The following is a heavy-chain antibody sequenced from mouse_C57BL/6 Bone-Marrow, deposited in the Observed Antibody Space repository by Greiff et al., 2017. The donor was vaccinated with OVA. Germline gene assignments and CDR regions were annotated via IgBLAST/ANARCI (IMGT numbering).Heavy chain of an antibody. CDR1: GFTFSSYG. D-gene: IGHD1-1*01. Sequence: EVKLVESGGDLVKPGGSLKLSCAASGFTFSSYGMSWVRQTPDKRLEWVATISSGGSYTYYPDSVKGRFTISRDNAKNTLYLQMSSLKSEDTAMYYCARELITTVVANFDYWGQGTTLTVSS. CDR2: ISSGGSYT. J-gene: IGHJ2*01. V-gene: IGHV5-6*02. CDR3: ARELITTVVANFDY.